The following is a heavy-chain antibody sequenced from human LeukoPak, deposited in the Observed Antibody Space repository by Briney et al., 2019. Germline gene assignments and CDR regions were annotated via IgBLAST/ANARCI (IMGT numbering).Heavy chain of an antibody. V-gene: IGHV3-48*01. Sequence: GGSLRLSCAASGFTFSSYSMNWVRQAPGKGLEWVSYISSSSSTIYYADSMKGRFTISRDNAKNSLYLQMNSLRAEDTAVYYCARDPDPGEIVVVPAAWGQGTLVTVSS. D-gene: IGHD2-2*01. J-gene: IGHJ4*02. CDR3: ARDPDPGEIVVVPAA. CDR2: ISSSSSTI. CDR1: GFTFSSYS.